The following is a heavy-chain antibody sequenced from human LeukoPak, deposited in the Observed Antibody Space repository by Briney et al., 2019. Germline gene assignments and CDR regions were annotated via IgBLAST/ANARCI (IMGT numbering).Heavy chain of an antibody. V-gene: IGHV3-20*04. D-gene: IGHD3-22*01. Sequence: GGSLRLSCAASGYTFDDYGMSWVRQAPGKGLEWVSGINWSGGSTLYADSVKGRFTISRDNAKNSLYVQMNSLRVEDTALYYCVRGESRGYYRHWGQGTLVTVSS. CDR3: VRGESRGYYRH. CDR2: INWSGGST. CDR1: GYTFDDYG. J-gene: IGHJ4*02.